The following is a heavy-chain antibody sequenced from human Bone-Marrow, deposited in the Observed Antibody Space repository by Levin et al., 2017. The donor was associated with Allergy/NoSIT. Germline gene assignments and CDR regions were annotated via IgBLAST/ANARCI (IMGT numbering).Heavy chain of an antibody. V-gene: IGHV4-59*01. CDR1: GGTISSYY. CDR2: IYYSGST. D-gene: IGHD6-19*01. CDR3: ARADFASGWNFDY. Sequence: SETLSLTCTVSGGTISSYYWTWIRQPPGKELEWIGNIYYSGSTNYNPSLKSRVTMSVDRSNYQFSLKLTSVTAADTAVYYCARADFASGWNFDYWGQGTLVTVSS. J-gene: IGHJ4*02.